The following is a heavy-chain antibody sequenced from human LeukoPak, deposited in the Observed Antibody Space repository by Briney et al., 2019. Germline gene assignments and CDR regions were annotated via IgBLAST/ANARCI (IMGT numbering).Heavy chain of an antibody. CDR2: ISGSGGST. CDR1: GFTFSSYA. V-gene: IGHV3-23*01. D-gene: IGHD5-12*01. CDR3: AKFSGYDWRLGTGDAY. Sequence: PGRSLRLSCAASGFTFSSYAMSWVRQAPGKGLEWVSAISGSGGSTYYADSVKGRFTISRDNSKNTLYLQMNSLRAEDTAVYYCAKFSGYDWRLGTGDAYWGQGTLVTVSS. J-gene: IGHJ4*02.